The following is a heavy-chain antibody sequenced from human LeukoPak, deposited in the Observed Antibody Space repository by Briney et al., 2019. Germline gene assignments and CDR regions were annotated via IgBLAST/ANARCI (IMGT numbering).Heavy chain of an antibody. CDR1: GGSFSGYY. Sequence: PSETLSLTCAVYGGSFSGYYWSWIRQPPGKGLEWIGEINHSGSTNYNPSLKSRVTISVDTSKNQFSLKLSSVTAADTAVYYCARGRRPRGIAEYWGQGTLVTVSS. J-gene: IGHJ4*02. CDR2: INHSGST. CDR3: ARGRRPRGIAEY. V-gene: IGHV4-34*01. D-gene: IGHD6-13*01.